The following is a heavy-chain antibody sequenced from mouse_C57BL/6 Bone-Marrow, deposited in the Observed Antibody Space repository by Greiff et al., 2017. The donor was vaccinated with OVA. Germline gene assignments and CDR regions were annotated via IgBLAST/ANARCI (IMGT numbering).Heavy chain of an antibody. CDR2: IHPNSGST. Sequence: QVQLQQPGAELVKPGASVKLSCKASGYTFTSYWMHWVKQRPGQGLEWIGMIHPNSGSTNYNEKFKSKATLTVDKSSSTAYMKLSSLTSEDSAVYYCASHYFFYYYAMDYWGQGTSVTVSA. J-gene: IGHJ4*01. V-gene: IGHV1-64*01. CDR3: ASHYFFYYYAMDY. D-gene: IGHD1-1*01. CDR1: GYTFTSYW.